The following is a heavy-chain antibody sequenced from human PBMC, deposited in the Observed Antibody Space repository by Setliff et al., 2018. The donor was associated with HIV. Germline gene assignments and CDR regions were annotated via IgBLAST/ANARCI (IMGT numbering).Heavy chain of an antibody. V-gene: IGHV4-39*02. Sequence: SETLSLTCTVSGGSLISDIYYWGWIRQPPGKGLEWIAEINHSGNTNYNPSLKSRVTISVVTSKSHFSLKMTSVTAADTAIYYCARGALSLTMTKLLSFFDSWGQGTQVTVSS. J-gene: IGHJ4*02. CDR2: INHSGNT. CDR1: GGSLISDIYY. D-gene: IGHD3-22*01. CDR3: ARGALSLTMTKLLSFFDS.